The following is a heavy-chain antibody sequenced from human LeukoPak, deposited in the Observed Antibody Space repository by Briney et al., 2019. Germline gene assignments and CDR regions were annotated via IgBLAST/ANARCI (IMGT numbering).Heavy chain of an antibody. J-gene: IGHJ6*02. Sequence: PSETLSLTCTVSGASVSNASYYWSWIRQPPGGGLGWLGYVYYSGSTNYSPSLKSRVTVSVDTSKNQFSLKLTSVTAADTAVYYCARSRVVVVMYPSYYYYGMDVWGQGTTVTVSS. CDR3: ARSRVVVVMYPSYYYYGMDV. D-gene: IGHD3-22*01. V-gene: IGHV4-61*01. CDR1: GASVSNASYY. CDR2: VYYSGST.